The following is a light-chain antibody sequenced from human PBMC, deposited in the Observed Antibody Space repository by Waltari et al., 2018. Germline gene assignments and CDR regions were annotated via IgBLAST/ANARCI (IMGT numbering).Light chain of an antibody. CDR2: GAS. CDR3: QQYNNWPVT. Sequence: EIVMTQSPATLSVSPGERATLSCRASQSVSSNLAWYQQKPGQAPRLLIYGASTSATGIPARFSGIGSGTEFTLTISSLQSEDFAVYYCQQYNNWPVTFGGGTKVEIK. V-gene: IGKV3-15*01. J-gene: IGKJ4*01. CDR1: QSVSSN.